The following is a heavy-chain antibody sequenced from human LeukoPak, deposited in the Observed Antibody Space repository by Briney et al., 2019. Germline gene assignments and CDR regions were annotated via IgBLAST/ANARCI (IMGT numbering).Heavy chain of an antibody. CDR3: ARQDGGYYYDSSGYYYVGDAFDI. V-gene: IGHV4-39*01. D-gene: IGHD3-22*01. Sequence: PSETLSLTCTVSGGSISSSSYYWGWIRQPPGKGLEWIGSIYYSGSTYYNPSLKSRVTISVDTSKNQFSLKLSSVTAADTAVYYCARQDGGYYYDSSGYYYVGDAFDIWGQGTTVTVSS. CDR2: IYYSGST. CDR1: GGSISSSSYY. J-gene: IGHJ3*02.